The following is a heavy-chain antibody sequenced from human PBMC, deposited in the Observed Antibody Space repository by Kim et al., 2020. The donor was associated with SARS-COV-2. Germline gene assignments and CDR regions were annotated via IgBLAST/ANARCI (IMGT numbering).Heavy chain of an antibody. J-gene: IGHJ4*02. CDR1: GGSFSGYY. D-gene: IGHD6-19*01. V-gene: IGHV4-34*01. Sequence: SETLSLTCAVYGGSFSGYYWSWIRQPPGKGLEWIGEINHSGSTNYNPSLKSRVTISVDTSKNQFSLKPSSVTAADTAVYYCARVDIAVAGDFDYWGQGTLVTVSS. CDR2: INHSGST. CDR3: ARVDIAVAGDFDY.